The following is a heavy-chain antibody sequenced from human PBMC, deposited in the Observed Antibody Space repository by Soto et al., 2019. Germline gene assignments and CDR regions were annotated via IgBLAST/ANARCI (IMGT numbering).Heavy chain of an antibody. CDR3: ARSSFDY. V-gene: IGHV3-21*01. CDR1: GFTFSGYT. Sequence: GGSLRLSCAASGFTFSGYTMNWVRQAPGKGLEWVSSITSGSSYIYYADSVKGRFAISRDNAKNSLYLQINSLRAEDTAMYYCARSSFDYWGQGTLVTVSS. CDR2: ITSGSSYI. J-gene: IGHJ4*02.